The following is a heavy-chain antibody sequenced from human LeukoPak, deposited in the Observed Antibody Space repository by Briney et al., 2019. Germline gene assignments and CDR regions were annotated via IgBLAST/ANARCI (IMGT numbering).Heavy chain of an antibody. V-gene: IGHV3-11*04. J-gene: IGHJ3*02. CDR2: ISSSGSTI. CDR1: GFTFSDYY. Sequence: GGSLRLSCAASGFTFSDYYMNWIRQAPGKGLEWVSHISSSGSTIYYADSVKGRFTISRDNSKNTLYLQMNSLRAEDTAVYYCARRGLQWFGAGGFDIWGQGTLVTVSS. CDR3: ARRGLQWFGAGGFDI. D-gene: IGHD3-10*01.